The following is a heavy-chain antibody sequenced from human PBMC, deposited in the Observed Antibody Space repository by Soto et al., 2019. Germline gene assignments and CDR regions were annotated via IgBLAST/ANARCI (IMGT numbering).Heavy chain of an antibody. J-gene: IGHJ6*02. Sequence: SGGSLRLSCAASGFTFSSYAMSWVRQAPGKGLDWVSGISASGGTTYSADSVKGRFTISRDSSKNTLYLQMNSLRAEDTAVYYCAKGNYDNSAYFPYGMDVWGQGTTVTVSS. CDR2: ISASGGTT. D-gene: IGHD3-22*01. CDR1: GFTFSSYA. CDR3: AKGNYDNSAYFPYGMDV. V-gene: IGHV3-23*01.